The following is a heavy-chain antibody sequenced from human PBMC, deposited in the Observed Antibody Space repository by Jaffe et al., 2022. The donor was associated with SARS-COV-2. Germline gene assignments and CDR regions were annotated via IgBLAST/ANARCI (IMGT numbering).Heavy chain of an antibody. CDR1: GGSISPYY. D-gene: IGHD6-13*01. Sequence: QVQLQESGPGLVKPSETLSLTCSVSGGSISPYYWSWIRQPPGKGLEWIGYIYYGGNTNYNPSLKSRVTISVDTSKNQFSLKLTSVTAADTAVYYCARVSDSSSWYFRMDVWGKGTTVTVSS. J-gene: IGHJ6*03. V-gene: IGHV4-59*01. CDR3: ARVSDSSSWYFRMDV. CDR2: IYYGGNT.